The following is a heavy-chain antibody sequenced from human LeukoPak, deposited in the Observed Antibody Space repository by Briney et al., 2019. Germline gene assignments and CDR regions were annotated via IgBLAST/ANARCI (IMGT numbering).Heavy chain of an antibody. CDR1: GYTFTSYG. CDR2: ISAYNGNT. V-gene: IGHV1-18*01. Sequence: GTSVKVSCKASGYTFTSYGISWVRQAPGQGLEWMGWISAYNGNTNYAQKLQGRVTMTTDTSTSTAYMELRSLRSDDTAVYYCARDIFRAAAGQDKFDYWGQGTLVTVSS. CDR3: ARDIFRAAAGQDKFDY. J-gene: IGHJ4*02. D-gene: IGHD6-13*01.